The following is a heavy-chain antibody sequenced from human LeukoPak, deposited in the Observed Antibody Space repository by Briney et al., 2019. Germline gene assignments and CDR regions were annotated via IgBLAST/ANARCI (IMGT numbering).Heavy chain of an antibody. V-gene: IGHV3-9*01. Sequence: GRSLRLSCAASGFTFDDYAMHWVRQAPGKGLEWVSGISWNSGSIGYADSVKGRFTISRDNAKNSLYLQMNSLRAEDTAVYYCAKDDGTYYDSTGFPREWGQGTLVTVSS. CDR3: AKDDGTYYDSTGFPRE. CDR1: GFTFDDYA. D-gene: IGHD3-22*01. CDR2: ISWNSGSI. J-gene: IGHJ4*02.